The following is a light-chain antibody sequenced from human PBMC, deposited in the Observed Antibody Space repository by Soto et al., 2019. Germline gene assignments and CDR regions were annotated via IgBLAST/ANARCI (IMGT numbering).Light chain of an antibody. Sequence: QSVLTQPPSASGSPGQSVTISCTGTSSDVGGYNYVSWYQQHPGKAPKLMIYEVSKRPSGVPDRFSGSKSGNTASLTVSGLQAEDEADYYCSSDAGSNNFVVFGTGTKVTV. CDR3: SSDAGSNNFVV. CDR2: EVS. J-gene: IGLJ1*01. CDR1: SSDVGGYNY. V-gene: IGLV2-8*01.